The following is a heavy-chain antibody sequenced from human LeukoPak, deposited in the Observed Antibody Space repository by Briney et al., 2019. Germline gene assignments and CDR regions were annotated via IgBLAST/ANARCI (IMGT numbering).Heavy chain of an antibody. D-gene: IGHD6-19*01. CDR3: ATDPTVAGTSEYFQH. CDR2: ISGSGGST. Sequence: PGGSLRLSCGASGFTFSSYGMSWVRQAPGKGLEWVSVISGSGGSTYYADSVKGRCTISRDNSKNTLYLEMNSLRAEDTAVYYCATDPTVAGTSEYFQHWGQGTLVSVSS. V-gene: IGHV3-23*01. J-gene: IGHJ1*01. CDR1: GFTFSSYG.